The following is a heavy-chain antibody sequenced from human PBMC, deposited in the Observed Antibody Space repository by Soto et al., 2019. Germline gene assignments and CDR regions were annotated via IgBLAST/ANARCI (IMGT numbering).Heavy chain of an antibody. D-gene: IGHD2-15*01. CDR2: INMDGSST. V-gene: IGHV3-74*01. J-gene: IGHJ5*02. CDR1: GFTFSNDW. Sequence: TGRSLRLSCAASGFTFSNDWMHWVRQAAGKGLVWVSRINMDGSSTNYADSVKGRFTISRDNAKNTVYLQMNSLRAEDTAVYYCARGPRGTPGNDHWGQGALVTVSS. CDR3: ARGPRGTPGNDH.